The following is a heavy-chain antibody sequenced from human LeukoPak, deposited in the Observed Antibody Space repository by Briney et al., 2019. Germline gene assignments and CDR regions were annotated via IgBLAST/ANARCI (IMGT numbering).Heavy chain of an antibody. V-gene: IGHV1-8*01. D-gene: IGHD3-10*01. J-gene: IGHJ6*03. CDR3: ARLITMVRGVYYMDV. CDR1: GYTFTSYD. CDR2: MNPNSGNT. Sequence: HGASVKVSCKASGYTFTSYDINWVRQATGQGLEWMGWMNPNSGNTGYAQKFQGRVTMTRNTSISTAYMELSSLRSEDTAVYYCARLITMVRGVYYMDVWGKGTTVTISS.